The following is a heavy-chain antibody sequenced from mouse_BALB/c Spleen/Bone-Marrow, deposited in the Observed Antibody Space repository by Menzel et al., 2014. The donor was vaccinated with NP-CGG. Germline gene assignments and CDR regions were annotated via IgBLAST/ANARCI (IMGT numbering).Heavy chain of an antibody. CDR1: GFTFSTYA. J-gene: IGHJ1*01. V-gene: IGHV5-9-1*01. D-gene: IGHD2-4*01. CDR3: SRLRMITTYFDV. Sequence: EVMLVESGGGLAKPGGSLQLSCAASGFTFSTYAMSWVRQTPEKRLEWVATISSSGSYTYYPDSVKGRFTISRDNAKNTLYLQMSSLRSEDTAMFYCSRLRMITTYFDVWGAWTTVTVSS. CDR2: ISSSGSYT.